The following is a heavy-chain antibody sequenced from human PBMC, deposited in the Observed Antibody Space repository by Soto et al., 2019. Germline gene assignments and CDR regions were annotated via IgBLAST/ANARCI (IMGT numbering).Heavy chain of an antibody. CDR3: AVGYCTNGVCYRSAFDI. CDR1: GGSISSSSYY. D-gene: IGHD2-8*01. V-gene: IGHV4-39*01. CDR2: IYYSGST. Sequence: SETLSLTCTVSGGSISSSSYYWGWIRQPPGKGLEWIGSIYYSGSTYYNPSLKSRVTISVDTSKNQFSLKLSSVTAADTAVYYCAVGYCTNGVCYRSAFDIWGQGTMVTVS. J-gene: IGHJ3*02.